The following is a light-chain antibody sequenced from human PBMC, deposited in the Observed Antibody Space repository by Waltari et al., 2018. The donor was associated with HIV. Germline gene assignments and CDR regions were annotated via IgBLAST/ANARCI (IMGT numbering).Light chain of an antibody. CDR2: EVN. CDR1: STDVPTYNY. J-gene: IGLJ2*01. CDR3: TSYEGKNNLV. V-gene: IGLV2-8*01. Sequence: QSALTQPPSASGSPGQSVTISCTGTSTDVPTYNYVSWYQQHQAEAPKILIYEVNNRPSGVPDRFSGSKSGNTASLTVSGLQADDEADYYCTSYEGKNNLVFGGGTKLTVL.